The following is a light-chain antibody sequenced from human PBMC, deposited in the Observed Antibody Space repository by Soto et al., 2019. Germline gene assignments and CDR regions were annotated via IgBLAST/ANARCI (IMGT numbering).Light chain of an antibody. CDR3: SSYTSSSTLLYV. Sequence: QSVLTQPASVSGSPGQSITISCTGTSSDVGGYNYVSWYQQHPGKAPKLIIYEVSNRPSGVSNRFSGSKSGSTASLTISGLQAEDEADYYCSSYTSSSTLLYVFGTGTKVTVL. CDR1: SSDVGGYNY. CDR2: EVS. J-gene: IGLJ1*01. V-gene: IGLV2-14*01.